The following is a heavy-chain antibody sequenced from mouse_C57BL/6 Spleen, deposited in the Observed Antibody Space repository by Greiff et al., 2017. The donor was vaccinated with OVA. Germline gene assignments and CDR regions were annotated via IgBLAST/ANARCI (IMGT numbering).Heavy chain of an antibody. CDR3: ARLAPTPYGSSPAWFAY. Sequence: VQLQQPGAELVKPGASVKLSCKASGYTFTSYWMHWVKQRPGRGLEWIGRIDPNSGGTKYNEKFKSKATLTVDKPSSTAYMQLSSLTSEDSAVYYCARLAPTPYGSSPAWFAYWGQGTLVTVSA. CDR2: IDPNSGGT. CDR1: GYTFTSYW. J-gene: IGHJ3*01. V-gene: IGHV1-72*01. D-gene: IGHD1-1*01.